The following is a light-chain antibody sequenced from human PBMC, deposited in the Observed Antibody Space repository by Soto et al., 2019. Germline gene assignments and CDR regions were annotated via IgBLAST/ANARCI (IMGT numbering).Light chain of an antibody. CDR3: SSYRGSSASYV. CDR2: EVS. Sequence: QSALTQPASVSGSPGQSITISCTGTSSDVGAYNYVSWYQQHPGKAPKLMIYEVSNRPSGVSNRFSGSKPGNTASLTISGLQAEDEADYYCSSYRGSSASYVFGTGTKLTVL. CDR1: SSDVGAYNY. V-gene: IGLV2-14*01. J-gene: IGLJ1*01.